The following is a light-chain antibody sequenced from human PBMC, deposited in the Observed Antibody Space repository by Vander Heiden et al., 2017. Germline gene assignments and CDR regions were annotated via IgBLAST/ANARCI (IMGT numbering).Light chain of an antibody. CDR3: QLYNDYSWT. CDR1: QSISTW. Sequence: DIQMTQSPSTLSASVGDRVTITSRASQSISTWLAWYQQKPGKAPKLLIYKASSLESGVPSRFSGSGSGTEFTLTISSLQPDDFATYYCQLYNDYSWTFGQGTKVEIK. CDR2: KAS. V-gene: IGKV1-5*03. J-gene: IGKJ1*01.